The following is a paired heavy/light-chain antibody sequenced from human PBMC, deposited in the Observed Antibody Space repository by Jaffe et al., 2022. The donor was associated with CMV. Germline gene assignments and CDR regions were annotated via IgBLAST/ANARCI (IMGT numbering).Heavy chain of an antibody. CDR3: ASGITYYYDSSGYSSYYYYGMDV. J-gene: IGHJ6*02. V-gene: IGHV1-69*01. D-gene: IGHD3-22*01. Sequence: QVQLVQSGAEVKKPGSSVKVSCKASGGTFSSYAISWVRQAPGQGLEWMGGIIPIFGTANYAQKFQGRVTITADESTSTAYMELSSLRSEDTAVYYCASGITYYYDSSGYSSYYYYGMDVWGQGTTVTVSS. CDR2: IIPIFGTA. CDR1: GGTFSSYA.
Light chain of an antibody. V-gene: IGLV1-51*01. Sequence: QSVLTQPPSVSAAPGQKVTISCSGSSSNIGNNYVSWYQQLPGTAPKLLIYDNNKRPSGIPDRFSGSKSGTSATLGITGLQTGDEADYYCGTWDSSLSAYWVFGGGTKLTVL. CDR1: SSNIGNNY. CDR3: GTWDSSLSAYWV. J-gene: IGLJ3*02. CDR2: DNN.